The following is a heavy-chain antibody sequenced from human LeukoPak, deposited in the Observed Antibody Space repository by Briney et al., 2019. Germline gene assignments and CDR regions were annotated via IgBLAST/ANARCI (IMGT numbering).Heavy chain of an antibody. CDR1: GFTVSSNY. CDR2: IYSGGST. D-gene: IGHD2-15*01. CDR3: AGASSNGAVIDATSFDL. V-gene: IGHV3-53*01. Sequence: PGGSLRLPCAASGFTVSSNYMSWVRQAPGKGLEWVSVIYSGGSTYYADSVKGRFIISRDSSKNTWHLQLNSLRGGDTAVYYCAGASSNGAVIDATSFDLWGQGTLVIVSS. J-gene: IGHJ4*02.